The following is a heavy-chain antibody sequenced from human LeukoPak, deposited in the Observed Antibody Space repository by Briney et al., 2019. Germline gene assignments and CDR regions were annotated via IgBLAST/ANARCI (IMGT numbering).Heavy chain of an antibody. CDR1: GYTFTSYD. CDR2: MNPNSGNT. CDR3: ARGSGTVTTGWFDP. D-gene: IGHD4-11*01. J-gene: IGHJ5*02. Sequence: ASVKVSCKASGYTFTSYDINWVRQATGQGREWMGWMNPNSGNTGYAQKFQGRVTMTRNTSISTAYMELSSLRSVDTAVYDCARGSGTVTTGWFDPWGQGTLVTVSS. V-gene: IGHV1-8*01.